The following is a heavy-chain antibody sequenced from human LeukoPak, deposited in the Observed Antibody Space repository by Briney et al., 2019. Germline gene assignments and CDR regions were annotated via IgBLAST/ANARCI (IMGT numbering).Heavy chain of an antibody. D-gene: IGHD2-2*02. Sequence: SQTLSLTCTVSGGSISSGDYYWSWIRQPPGKGLEWIGYIYYSGSTYYNPSLKSRVTISVDTSKTQFSLKLSSVTAADTAVYYCARDRPGAYCSSTSCYKADAFDIWGQGTMVTVSS. J-gene: IGHJ3*02. V-gene: IGHV4-30-4*08. CDR3: ARDRPGAYCSSTSCYKADAFDI. CDR2: IYYSGST. CDR1: GGSISSGDYY.